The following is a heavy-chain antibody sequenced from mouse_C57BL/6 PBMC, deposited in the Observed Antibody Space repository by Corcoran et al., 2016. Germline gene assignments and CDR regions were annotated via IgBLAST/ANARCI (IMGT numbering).Heavy chain of an antibody. CDR3: AREYYGSSFDY. D-gene: IGHD1-1*01. CDR1: GYTFTDYY. CDR2: INPYNGGT. Sequence: EVQLQQSGPVLVKPGASVKMSCKASGYTFTDYYMNWVKQSHGKSLEWIGVINPYNGGTSYNQKFKGKATLTVDKSSSTAYMELNSLTSEDSAFYYCAREYYGSSFDYWGQGTTLTVSS. V-gene: IGHV1-19*01. J-gene: IGHJ2*01.